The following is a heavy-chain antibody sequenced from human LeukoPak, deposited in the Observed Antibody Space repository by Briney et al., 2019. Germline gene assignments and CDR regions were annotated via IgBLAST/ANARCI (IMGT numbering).Heavy chain of an antibody. D-gene: IGHD6-19*01. V-gene: IGHV4-59*08. CDR2: IYHNGGT. Sequence: SETLSLTCIVSGGXISGYYCSWIRQPPGKGLEWIGYIYHNGGTNYNPSLQSRLTISVDTSKNQFSLKLSSVTAADTAVYYCARHLRAVAGGRYFDYWGQGTQVTVSS. J-gene: IGHJ4*02. CDR3: ARHLRAVAGGRYFDY. CDR1: GGXISGYY.